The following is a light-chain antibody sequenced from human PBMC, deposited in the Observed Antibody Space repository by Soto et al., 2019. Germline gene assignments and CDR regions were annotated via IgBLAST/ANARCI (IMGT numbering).Light chain of an antibody. Sequence: LTQSPATLSVSPGGRTILSCRASQTVNNYLAWYQQKPGQAPRLLIYDTSKGAPGVPARFIGSGSGTAFTLTIDIVEPEDYAIYYCQQRSDWRWTFGQGTKVDIK. CDR1: QTVNNY. CDR2: DTS. J-gene: IGKJ1*01. CDR3: QQRSDWRWT. V-gene: IGKV3-11*01.